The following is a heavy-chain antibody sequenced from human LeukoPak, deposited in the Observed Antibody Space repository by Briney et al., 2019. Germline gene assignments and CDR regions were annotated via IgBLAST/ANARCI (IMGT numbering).Heavy chain of an antibody. Sequence: GRSLRLSCAASGFTFSSYAMHWVRQAPGKGLEWVAVISYDGSNKYYADSVKGRFTISRDNSKNTLYLQMNSLRAEDTAVYYCARAPPEVFYDYVWGSYRYPPYFDYWGQGTLVTVSS. CDR1: GFTFSSYA. CDR3: ARAPPEVFYDYVWGSYRYPPYFDY. J-gene: IGHJ4*02. D-gene: IGHD3-16*02. V-gene: IGHV3-30-3*01. CDR2: ISYDGSNK.